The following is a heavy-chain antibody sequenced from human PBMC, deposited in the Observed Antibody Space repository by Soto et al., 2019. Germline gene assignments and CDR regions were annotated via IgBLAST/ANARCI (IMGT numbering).Heavy chain of an antibody. CDR2: IKSKTDGGTT. V-gene: IGHV3-15*01. Sequence: EVQLVESGGGLVKPGGSLRLSCAASGFTFSNAWMSWVRQAPGKGLEWVGRIKSKTDGGTTDYAAPVKGRFTISRDDSKNTLYLQMNSLKTEDTAVYYCTTAPGIAVAGTREYYYYYMDVWGKGTTVTVSS. CDR1: GFTFSNAW. CDR3: TTAPGIAVAGTREYYYYYMDV. J-gene: IGHJ6*03. D-gene: IGHD6-19*01.